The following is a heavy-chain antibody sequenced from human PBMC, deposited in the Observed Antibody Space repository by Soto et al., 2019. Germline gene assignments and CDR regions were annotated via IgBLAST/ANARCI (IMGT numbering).Heavy chain of an antibody. D-gene: IGHD3-10*01. Sequence: QVHLVQSGAEVKKPGASVKVSCKVSGYSLNELSIHWVRQAPGTGLEWMGGFDPEDGEIVYAQKFQGRVTMTEDTSTDTANMDLSSLRSEDTAVYYCATGGPAGDFDNWGQGTLVTVSS. CDR1: GYSLNELS. CDR2: FDPEDGEI. CDR3: ATGGPAGDFDN. J-gene: IGHJ4*02. V-gene: IGHV1-24*01.